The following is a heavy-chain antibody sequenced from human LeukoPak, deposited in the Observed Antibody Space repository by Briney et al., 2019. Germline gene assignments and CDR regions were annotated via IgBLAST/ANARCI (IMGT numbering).Heavy chain of an antibody. Sequence: GGSLRLSCAASGFTFSSYSMNWVRQAPGKGLEWVSSISSSNSFIYYADSVKGRFTISRDNAKNSLYLQMDSLRAEDTAVYYCAKSVPAAGSYNWFDPWGRGTLVTVSS. V-gene: IGHV3-21*01. J-gene: IGHJ5*02. CDR2: ISSSNSFI. D-gene: IGHD6-13*01. CDR1: GFTFSSYS. CDR3: AKSVPAAGSYNWFDP.